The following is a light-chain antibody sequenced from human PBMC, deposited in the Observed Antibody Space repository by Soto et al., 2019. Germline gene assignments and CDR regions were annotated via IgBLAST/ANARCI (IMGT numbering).Light chain of an antibody. Sequence: EIVMTQSPATLSVSPGERATLSCRASQSIHDNLAWYQQKPGQGPRLLIYGASTRATGIPARFSGSGSGTEFTLTISSLQSEDFAVYFCLQYDNWPPWTFGQGTKVEIK. V-gene: IGKV3-15*01. CDR2: GAS. J-gene: IGKJ1*01. CDR3: LQYDNWPPWT. CDR1: QSIHDN.